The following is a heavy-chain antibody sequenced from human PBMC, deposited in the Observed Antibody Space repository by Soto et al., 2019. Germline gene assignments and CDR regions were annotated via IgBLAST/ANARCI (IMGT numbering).Heavy chain of an antibody. D-gene: IGHD3-22*01. V-gene: IGHV3-11*06. J-gene: IGHJ4*02. CDR1: GFTFSDYY. CDR2: ISSSSSYT. CDR3: ARGYYDSSGSDY. Sequence: QVQLVESGGGLVKPGGSLRLSCAASGFTFSDYYMSWIRQAPGKGLEWVSYISSSSSYTNYADSEKGRFTISRDNAKNSLYLQMNSLRAEDTAVYYCARGYYDSSGSDYWGQGTLVTVSS.